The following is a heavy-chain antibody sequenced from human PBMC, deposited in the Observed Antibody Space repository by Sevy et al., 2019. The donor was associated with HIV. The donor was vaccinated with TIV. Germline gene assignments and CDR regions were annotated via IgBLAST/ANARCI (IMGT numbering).Heavy chain of an antibody. D-gene: IGHD5-18*01. CDR3: ARNTHPFYYYYGMDV. CDR2: INSDGSST. CDR1: GFTFSSYW. J-gene: IGHJ6*02. V-gene: IGHV3-74*01. Sequence: GGSLRLSCAASGFTFSSYWMHWVRQAPGKGLVWVSRINSDGSSTSYAYSVKGRFTISRDNAKNTLYLQMNSLRAEDTAVYYCARNTHPFYYYYGMDVWGQGTTVTVSS.